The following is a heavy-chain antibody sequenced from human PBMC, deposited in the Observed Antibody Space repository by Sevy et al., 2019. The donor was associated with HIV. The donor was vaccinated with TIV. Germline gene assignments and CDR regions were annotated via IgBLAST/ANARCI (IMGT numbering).Heavy chain of an antibody. D-gene: IGHD3-22*01. V-gene: IGHV1-69*13. CDR1: GGTFSSYA. Sequence: ASVKVSCKASGGTFSSYAISWVRQAPGQGLEWMGGIIPIFGTANYAQKFQGRVTITADESTSTAYMELSSLRSEDTAVYYCARSPHYYDSSGYYYEYDYGMDVWGQGTTVTVSS. CDR3: ARSPHYYDSSGYYYEYDYGMDV. J-gene: IGHJ6*02. CDR2: IIPIFGTA.